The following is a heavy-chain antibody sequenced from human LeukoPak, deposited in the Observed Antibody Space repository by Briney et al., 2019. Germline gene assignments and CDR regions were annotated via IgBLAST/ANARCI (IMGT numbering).Heavy chain of an antibody. V-gene: IGHV1-8*01. CDR2: MNPNSGNT. D-gene: IGHD3-22*01. J-gene: IGHJ4*02. CDR1: GYTFTSYD. Sequence: ASVKVSCKASGYTFTSYDINWVRQATGQGLEWMGWMNPNSGNTGYAQKFQGRVTMTRNTSISTAYMELSSLRSEDTAVYYCARGYDSSGYYYGSGDYWGQGTLVTVSS. CDR3: ARGYDSSGYYYGSGDY.